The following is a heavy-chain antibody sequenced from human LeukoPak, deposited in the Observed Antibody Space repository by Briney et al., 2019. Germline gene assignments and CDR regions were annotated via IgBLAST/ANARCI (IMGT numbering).Heavy chain of an antibody. D-gene: IGHD3-22*01. V-gene: IGHV1-18*01. Sequence: KVSCKASGYTFPSYGISWVRQAPGQGLEWMGWISAYNGNTNYAQKLQGRVTMTTDTSTSTAYMELRSLRSDDTAVYYCARDEGRYYYDSSGSDYWGQGTLVTVSS. CDR1: GYTFPSYG. CDR2: ISAYNGNT. J-gene: IGHJ4*02. CDR3: ARDEGRYYYDSSGSDY.